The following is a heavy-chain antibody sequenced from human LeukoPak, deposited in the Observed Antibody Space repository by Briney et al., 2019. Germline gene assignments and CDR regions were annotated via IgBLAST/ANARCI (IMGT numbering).Heavy chain of an antibody. Sequence: PGGSLRLSCAASGFTFSSYAMHWVRQAPGKGLEYVSAISSNGGSTYYANSVKGRFTISRDNSKNTLYLQMGSLRAEDTAVYYCARDRDYGDYVPIWGQGTMVTVSS. CDR2: ISSNGGST. J-gene: IGHJ3*02. CDR1: GFTFSSYA. V-gene: IGHV3-64*01. CDR3: ARDRDYGDYVPI. D-gene: IGHD4-17*01.